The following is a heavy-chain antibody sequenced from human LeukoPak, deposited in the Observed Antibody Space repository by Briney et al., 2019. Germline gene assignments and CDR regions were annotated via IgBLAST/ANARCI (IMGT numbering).Heavy chain of an antibody. V-gene: IGHV3-21*01. Sequence: RSRGSLRLSCAASGFTFDSYGMNWVRQAPGKGLEWISSISSSSTYIYYADSVKGRFTISRDNAKNSLYLQMNSLRAENTAVYYCARAYCSSTRCSYYFDSWGQGTLVTVSS. CDR3: ARAYCSSTRCSYYFDS. J-gene: IGHJ4*02. CDR1: GFTFDSYG. CDR2: ISSSSTYI. D-gene: IGHD2-2*01.